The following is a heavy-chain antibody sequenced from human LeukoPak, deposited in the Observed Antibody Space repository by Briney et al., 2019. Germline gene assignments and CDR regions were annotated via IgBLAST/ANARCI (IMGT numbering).Heavy chain of an antibody. D-gene: IGHD3-9*01. V-gene: IGHV4-61*03. Sequence: SETLSLTCSVSGGSVSSSSFYWTWIRQPPGKGLEWIGYIYYNGSAKYNPSLKTRVTLSIDTPNNHLSLKLSSVTAADTAVYYCARFPNPYDISPYYYYYYG. CDR1: GGSVSSSSFY. J-gene: IGHJ6*01. CDR3: ARFPNPYDISPYYYYYYG. CDR2: IYYNGSA.